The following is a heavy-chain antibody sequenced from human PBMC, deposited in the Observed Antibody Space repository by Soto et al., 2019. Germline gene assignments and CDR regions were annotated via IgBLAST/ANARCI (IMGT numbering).Heavy chain of an antibody. CDR2: INKDGSQK. Sequence: GGALRLYCAASGFTLSNYWMTWVRQAPGKGLEWVANINKDGSQKNYVDSVKGRFTIARDNGQNSLSLQINSLRVEDTAVYYCVRELGLAYWGQGALVTVSS. V-gene: IGHV3-7*03. J-gene: IGHJ4*02. CDR1: GFTLSNYW. D-gene: IGHD7-27*01. CDR3: VRELGLAY.